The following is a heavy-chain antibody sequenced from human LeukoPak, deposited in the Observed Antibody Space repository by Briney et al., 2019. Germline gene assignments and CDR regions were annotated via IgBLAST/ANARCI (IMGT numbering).Heavy chain of an antibody. Sequence: TLSLTCAVSGGSISSGGYSWSWIRQPPGKGLEWIGYIYHSGSTYYTPSLKSRVTISVDRSKNQFSLKLSSVTAADTAVYYCARADNSRAFDIWGQGTMVTVSS. CDR2: IYHSGST. CDR3: ARADNSRAFDI. J-gene: IGHJ3*02. V-gene: IGHV4-30-2*01. CDR1: GGSISSGGYS. D-gene: IGHD1-1*01.